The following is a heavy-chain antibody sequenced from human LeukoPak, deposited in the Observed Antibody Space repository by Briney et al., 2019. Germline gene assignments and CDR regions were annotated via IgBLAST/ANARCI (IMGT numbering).Heavy chain of an antibody. CDR3: ARYLDYGGNSRVFQH. Sequence: PLETLSLTCAVYGGSFSGYYWSWIRQPPGKGLEWIGEINHSGSTNYNPSLKSRVTISVDTSKNQFSLKLSSVTAADTAVYYCARYLDYGGNSRVFQHWGQGTLVTVSS. CDR1: GGSFSGYY. D-gene: IGHD4-23*01. J-gene: IGHJ1*01. CDR2: INHSGST. V-gene: IGHV4-34*01.